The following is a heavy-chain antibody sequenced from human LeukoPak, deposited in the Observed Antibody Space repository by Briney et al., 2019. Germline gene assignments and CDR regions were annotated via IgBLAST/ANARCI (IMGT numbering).Heavy chain of an antibody. Sequence: PSETLSLTCTLSGYSISSGYYWGWIRQPPGKGLEWIGSIYHSGSTYYNPSLKSRVTISVDTSKNQFSLKLSSVTAADTAVYYCARHGSGSDDAFDIWGQGTMVTVSS. CDR1: GYSISSGYY. CDR3: ARHGSGSDDAFDI. J-gene: IGHJ3*02. D-gene: IGHD3-10*01. V-gene: IGHV4-38-2*02. CDR2: IYHSGST.